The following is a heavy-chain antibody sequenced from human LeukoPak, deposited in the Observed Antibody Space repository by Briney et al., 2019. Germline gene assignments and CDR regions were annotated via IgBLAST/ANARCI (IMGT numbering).Heavy chain of an antibody. V-gene: IGHV1-2*02. CDR3: ARADFIDAGPYLIGP. CDR2: INTKSGGT. CDR1: GYSFTDYY. Sequence: ASVDVSCKSSGYSFTDYYIHWVRQAPAQGLEWMGWINTKSGGTSSARKFQGRVTMTRDPSITTVYMDMAWLTSDDRAIYFCARADFIDAGPYLIGPWGQGTLVTVSS. D-gene: IGHD3-3*01. J-gene: IGHJ5*02.